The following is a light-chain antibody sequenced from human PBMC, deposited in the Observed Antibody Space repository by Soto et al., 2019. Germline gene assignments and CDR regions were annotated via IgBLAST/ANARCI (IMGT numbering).Light chain of an antibody. CDR1: QSVSSN. V-gene: IGKV3-20*01. J-gene: IGKJ1*01. CDR2: GAS. CDR3: QHSGDFRWT. Sequence: EIVLTQSPGTLSVSPGERATLSCRASQSVSSNLVWYQQKPGQAPRRLIYGASSRATGIPDRFSGRGFGTDFTLTISRLEPEDFAVYYCQHSGDFRWTFGLGTKVDIK.